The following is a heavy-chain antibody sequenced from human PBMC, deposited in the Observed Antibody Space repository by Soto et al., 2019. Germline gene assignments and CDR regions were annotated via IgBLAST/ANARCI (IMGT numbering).Heavy chain of an antibody. V-gene: IGHV3-30-3*01. J-gene: IGHJ4*02. CDR1: GFTFSSYA. CDR2: ISYDGSNK. Sequence: QVQLVESGGGVVQPGRSPRLSCAASGFTFSSYAMHWVRQAPGKGLEWVAVISYDGSNKYYADSVKGRFTISRDNSKNTLYLQMNSLRAEDTAVYYCVRVQLPGNYFDYWGQGTLVTVSS. D-gene: IGHD2-2*01. CDR3: VRVQLPGNYFDY.